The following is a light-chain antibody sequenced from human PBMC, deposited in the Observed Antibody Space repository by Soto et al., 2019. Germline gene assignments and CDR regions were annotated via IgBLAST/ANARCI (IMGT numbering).Light chain of an antibody. CDR3: STFAVSPVI. Sequence: QSVLTQPPSASGSAGHSVTIPCTGTGIDDYDYNFVSWYQHHPGKVPKLIIFEVNKRPSGVPDRFSGSKSGTTASLTVSGLQADDEADYYCSTFAVSPVIFGGGTTLTVL. J-gene: IGLJ2*01. V-gene: IGLV2-8*01. CDR1: GIDDYDYNF. CDR2: EVN.